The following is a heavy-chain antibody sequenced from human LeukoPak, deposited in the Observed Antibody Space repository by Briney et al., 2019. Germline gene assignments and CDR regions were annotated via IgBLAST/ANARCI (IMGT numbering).Heavy chain of an antibody. Sequence: SETLSLTCTVYGDSISGSSYYWGWIRQPPGKGLEWIGNIYYGGSTYYNPSLKSRVSISVDTSNNQFSLKVSSVTAADTAVYYCASADGYKIDYWGQGTLVTVSS. V-gene: IGHV4-39*01. CDR1: GDSISGSSYY. J-gene: IGHJ4*02. CDR2: IYYGGST. CDR3: ASADGYKIDY. D-gene: IGHD5-24*01.